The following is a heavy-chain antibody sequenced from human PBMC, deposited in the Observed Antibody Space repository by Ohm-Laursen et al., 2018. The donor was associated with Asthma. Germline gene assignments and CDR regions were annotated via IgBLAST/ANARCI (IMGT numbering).Heavy chain of an antibody. J-gene: IGHJ4*02. CDR2: MFSSGGA. V-gene: IGHV4-59*02. CDR3: ARLDWAQSMFDS. D-gene: IGHD3-9*01. CDR1: GGSVSGYY. Sequence: SDTLSLTCAVFGGSVSGYYWTWVRQPPGRELEWIAYMFSSGGANYNPSLKSRVTLSTDTSKNQVSLRLSSVTAADTALYFCARLDWAQSMFDSWGQGTLVTVSS.